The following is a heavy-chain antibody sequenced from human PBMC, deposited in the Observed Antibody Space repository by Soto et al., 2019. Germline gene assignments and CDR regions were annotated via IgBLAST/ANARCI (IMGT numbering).Heavy chain of an antibody. CDR1: GGTFSSYA. D-gene: IGHD4-4*01. CDR2: ISGYNGNT. Sequence: ASVKVSCKASGGTFSSYAISWVRQAPGQGLEWMGWISGYNGNTHYSQKFQGKVTMTTDTSTSTAYMELRNLRSDDTAVYYCAKADSNYAGRFSYYYMDVWGTGTMVTVSS. V-gene: IGHV1-18*01. CDR3: AKADSNYAGRFSYYYMDV. J-gene: IGHJ6*03.